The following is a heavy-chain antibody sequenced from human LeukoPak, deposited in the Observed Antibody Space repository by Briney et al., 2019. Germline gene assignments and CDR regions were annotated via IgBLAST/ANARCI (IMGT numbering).Heavy chain of an antibody. CDR1: GGTFSSYT. D-gene: IGHD6-13*01. J-gene: IGHJ4*02. V-gene: IGHV1-69*02. Sequence: ASVKVSCKASGGTFSSYTISWVRQAPGQGPEWMGRIIPILGIANYAQKFQGRATITADKSTSTAYMELSSLRSEDTAVYYCATGRGIAAAGTTTLFDYWGQGTLVTVSS. CDR2: IIPILGIA. CDR3: ATGRGIAAAGTTTLFDY.